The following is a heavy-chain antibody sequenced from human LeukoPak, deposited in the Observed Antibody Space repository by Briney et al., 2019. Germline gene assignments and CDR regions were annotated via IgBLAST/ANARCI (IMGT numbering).Heavy chain of an antibody. CDR3: ARGPCISTSCPRRGSLDY. V-gene: IGHV5-51*01. Sequence: GESLKISCEGSGYIFSNYWIGWVRQMPGKGLEWMGIIYPGDSDTRYSPSFQGQVTIAADKSINTAYLQWSTLKASDTAIYYCARGPCISTSCPRRGSLDYWGQGTLVTVSS. D-gene: IGHD2-2*01. CDR1: GYIFSNYW. CDR2: IYPGDSDT. J-gene: IGHJ4*02.